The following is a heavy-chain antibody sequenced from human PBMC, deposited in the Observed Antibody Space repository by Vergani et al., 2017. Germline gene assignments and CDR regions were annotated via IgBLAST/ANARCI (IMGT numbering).Heavy chain of an antibody. CDR1: GFTLSSYG. CDR2: ISYDGSNK. CDR3: AKDPSSPTVTSDYYYYYGMDV. Sequence: QVQLVESGGGVVQPGRSLRLSCAAPGFTLSSYGMHWVRQAPGKGLEWVAVISYDGSNKYYADSVKGRFTISRDNSKNTLYLQMNSLRAEDTAVYYCAKDPSSPTVTSDYYYYYGMDVWGQGTTVTVSS. J-gene: IGHJ6*02. D-gene: IGHD4-11*01. V-gene: IGHV3-30*18.